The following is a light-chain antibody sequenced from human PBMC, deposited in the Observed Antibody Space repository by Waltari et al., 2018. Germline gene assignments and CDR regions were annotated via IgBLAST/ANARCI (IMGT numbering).Light chain of an antibody. Sequence: YVVTQPPSVSVAPGKKARLTCEGENIETKSVNWYQQKAGQAPLLVMFYDSDRPSGIPERFSGSNAGSTATLTINWVEPGDEADYHCQVWDDTNNSGVFGGGTKLTVL. CDR2: YDS. CDR1: NIETKS. V-gene: IGLV3-21*04. J-gene: IGLJ3*02. CDR3: QVWDDTNNSGV.